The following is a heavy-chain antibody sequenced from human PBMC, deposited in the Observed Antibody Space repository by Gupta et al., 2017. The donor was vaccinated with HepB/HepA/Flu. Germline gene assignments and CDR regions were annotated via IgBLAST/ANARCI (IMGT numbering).Heavy chain of an antibody. V-gene: IGHV1-2*02. CDR1: GYTFTVNY. CDR3: ARVAYCTKGVCLNYDF. D-gene: IGHD2-8*01. J-gene: IGHJ4*02. Sequence: VQLLQSGAAVKKPGASVKVSCRASGYTFTVNYIHWVRQAPGQGLEWMGWINPNSGGTNYAQKFQGRVTMTRDTSISTAYMELSRLRSDDTAVYYCARVAYCTKGVCLNYDFWGQGTLVTVSS. CDR2: INPNSGGT.